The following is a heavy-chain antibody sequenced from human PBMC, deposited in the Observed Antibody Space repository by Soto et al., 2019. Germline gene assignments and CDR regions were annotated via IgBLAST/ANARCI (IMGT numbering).Heavy chain of an antibody. J-gene: IGHJ4*02. Sequence: SETLSLTCTVSGGSISSGDYYWSWIRQPPGKGLEWIGYIYYSGSTYYNPSLKSRVTISVDTSKNQFSLKLSSVTAADTAVYYCARGGPYYYDSSGPDYWGQGTLVTVSS. CDR3: ARGGPYYYDSSGPDY. CDR2: IYYSGST. CDR1: GGSISSGDYY. D-gene: IGHD3-22*01. V-gene: IGHV4-30-4*01.